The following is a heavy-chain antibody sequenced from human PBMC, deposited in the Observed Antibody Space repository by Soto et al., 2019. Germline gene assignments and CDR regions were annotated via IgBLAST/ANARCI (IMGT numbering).Heavy chain of an antibody. CDR3: ARSGYYLADAFDI. D-gene: IGHD3-3*01. Sequence: GGSLRLSCAASGFTFSSYAMSWVRQAPGKGLEWISAISGSGGSTYYADSVKGRFTISRDNSKNTLYLQMNSLRAEDTAVYYCARSGYYLADAFDIWGQGTMVTVSS. J-gene: IGHJ3*02. V-gene: IGHV3-23*01. CDR1: GFTFSSYA. CDR2: ISGSGGST.